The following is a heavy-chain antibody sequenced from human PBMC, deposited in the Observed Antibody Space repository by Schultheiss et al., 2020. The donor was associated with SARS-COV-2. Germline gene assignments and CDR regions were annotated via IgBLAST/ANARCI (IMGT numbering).Heavy chain of an antibody. J-gene: IGHJ3*02. CDR2: INSDGSST. D-gene: IGHD5-18*01. CDR3: VRGGDTAMVKAFDI. Sequence: GGSLRLSCAASGFTFSSYWMHWVRQAPGKGLVWVSRINSDGSSTSYADSVKGRFTISRDNAKNTLYLQMNSLRAEDTAVYYCVRGGDTAMVKAFDIWGRGAMVTVSS. V-gene: IGHV3-74*01. CDR1: GFTFSSYW.